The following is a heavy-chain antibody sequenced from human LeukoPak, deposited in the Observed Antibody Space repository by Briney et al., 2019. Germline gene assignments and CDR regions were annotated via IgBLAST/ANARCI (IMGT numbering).Heavy chain of an antibody. CDR3: AKTRSSSSEDY. J-gene: IGHJ4*02. CDR2: ISWNSGSI. D-gene: IGHD6-13*01. V-gene: IGHV3-9*01. Sequence: GGSLRLSCAASGFTFDDYAMHWVRQAPGKGLEWVSGISWNSGSIGYADSVKGRFTISRDNAKNSLYLQMNSLRAEDTAVYYCAKTRSSSSEDYWGQGTLVTVSS. CDR1: GFTFDDYA.